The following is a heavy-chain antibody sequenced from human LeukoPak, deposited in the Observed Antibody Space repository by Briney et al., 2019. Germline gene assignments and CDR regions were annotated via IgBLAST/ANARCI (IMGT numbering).Heavy chain of an antibody. Sequence: PGGSLRLSCAAAGFTFSNYQMNWVRQVPGKGLEWISYISDRGSPTYYADAVKGRFTVSIDNTKNSLYLQMNRLRVDDTAVYYCARDNYHSGWYGWFDPWGQGTLVTVSS. V-gene: IGHV3-48*03. CDR3: ARDNYHSGWYGWFDP. J-gene: IGHJ5*02. CDR1: GFTFSNYQ. CDR2: ISDRGSPT. D-gene: IGHD6-19*01.